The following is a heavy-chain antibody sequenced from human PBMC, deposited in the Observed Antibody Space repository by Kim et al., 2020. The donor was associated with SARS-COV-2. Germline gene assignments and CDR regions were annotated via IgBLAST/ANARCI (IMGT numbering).Heavy chain of an antibody. D-gene: IGHD6-13*01. CDR2: GDT. Sequence: GDTRHNPSPKSRITISVDTAKNQFSLKVNSVTAADTAVYYCARDGYSAIDLWGQGTLVTVSS. V-gene: IGHV4-59*01. J-gene: IGHJ5*02. CDR3: ARDGYSAIDL.